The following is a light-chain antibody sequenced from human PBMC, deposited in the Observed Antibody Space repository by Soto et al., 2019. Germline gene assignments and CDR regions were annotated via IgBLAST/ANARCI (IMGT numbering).Light chain of an antibody. V-gene: IGKV3-15*01. Sequence: EIVMTQSPATPSVSPGERTTLSFRASQSISSKLVWYQQKPGQSPRLLIYDASTRATGVPARFIGSGSGTDFTLTINSLQSEDFAVYYCQGYNNWRRISFGQGTRLEI. CDR2: DAS. CDR1: QSISSK. J-gene: IGKJ5*01. CDR3: QGYNNWRRIS.